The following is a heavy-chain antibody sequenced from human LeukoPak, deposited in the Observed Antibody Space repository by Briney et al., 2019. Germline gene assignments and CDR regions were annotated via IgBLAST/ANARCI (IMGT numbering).Heavy chain of an antibody. J-gene: IGHJ6*03. CDR1: GGSFSGYY. CDR2: IYHSGST. CDR3: ARGRNSGSYNYFYYMDV. Sequence: SETLSLTCAVYGGSFSGYYWSWIRQPPGKGLEWIRSIYHSGSTYYNPSLKSRVTISVDTSKSQFSLKLSSVTAADTAVYYCARGRNSGSYNYFYYMDVWGKGTTVTISS. D-gene: IGHD3-10*01. V-gene: IGHV4-34*01.